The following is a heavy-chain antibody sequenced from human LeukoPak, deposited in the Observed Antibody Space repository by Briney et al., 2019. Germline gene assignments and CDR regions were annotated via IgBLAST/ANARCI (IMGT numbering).Heavy chain of an antibody. J-gene: IGHJ6*03. CDR2: ISSSGSTI. CDR3: ARVMAGYSYMDV. Sequence: GGSLRLSCAASGFSISSYEMSWVRQAPGKGLEWVSYISSSGSTIYYADSVKGRFTISRDNAKSSLYLQMNSLRAEDTAVYYCARVMAGYSYMDVWGKGTTVTVSS. V-gene: IGHV3-48*03. D-gene: IGHD3-10*01. CDR1: GFSISSYE.